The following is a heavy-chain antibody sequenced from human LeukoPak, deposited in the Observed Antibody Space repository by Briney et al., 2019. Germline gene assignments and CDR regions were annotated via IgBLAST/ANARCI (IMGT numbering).Heavy chain of an antibody. CDR3: AKEEWLLAVYFDY. CDR1: GFTFSNYA. V-gene: IGHV3-23*01. CDR2: ISGSGGST. D-gene: IGHD3-3*01. Sequence: GGSLRLSCAASGFTFSNYAMSWVPQAPGKGLEWVSTISGSGGSTYYADSVKGQFTISRDNSKNTLYLQMNSLRAEDTAVYYCAKEEWLLAVYFDYWGQGTLVTVSS. J-gene: IGHJ4*02.